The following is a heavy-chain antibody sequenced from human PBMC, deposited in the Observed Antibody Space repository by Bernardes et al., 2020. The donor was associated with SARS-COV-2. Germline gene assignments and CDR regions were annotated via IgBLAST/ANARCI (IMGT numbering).Heavy chain of an antibody. V-gene: IGHV4-59*01. D-gene: IGHD5-12*01. CDR1: GGSISSYY. J-gene: IGHJ5*02. Sequence: SETLSLTCTVSGGSISSYYWSWIRQPPGKGLEWIGYIYYSGSTNYNPSLKSRVTISVDTSKNQFSLKLSSVTAADTAVYYCARVSGWLPLGYNWYDRWGQETLVTVAS. CDR3: ARVSGWLPLGYNWYDR. CDR2: IYYSGST.